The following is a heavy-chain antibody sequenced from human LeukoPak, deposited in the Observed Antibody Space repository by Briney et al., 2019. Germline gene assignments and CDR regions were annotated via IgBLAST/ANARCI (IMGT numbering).Heavy chain of an antibody. CDR3: ARGGLERYGSLFDN. J-gene: IGHJ4*02. D-gene: IGHD3-10*01. V-gene: IGHV3-48*03. CDR1: GFTFTSFE. CDR2: ISGRSSIT. Sequence: HGGSLRLSCVASGFTFTSFEMNWVRQAPGKGLEWLAYISGRSSITHYADSVKGRFTISRADTKNSMNLQMNSLRARATAVYYCARGGLERYGSLFDNWGQGGLVTVSS.